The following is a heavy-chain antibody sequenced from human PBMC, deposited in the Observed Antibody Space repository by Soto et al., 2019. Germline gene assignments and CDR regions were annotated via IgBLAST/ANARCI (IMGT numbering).Heavy chain of an antibody. J-gene: IGHJ4*02. CDR2: ISESGTTI. CDR1: GLAFSAYY. D-gene: IGHD3-22*01. V-gene: IGHV3-11*01. Sequence: QVHLMESGGGLVKPGRSLRLSCAASGLAFSAYYMSWIRQAPGKGLEWLSYISESGTTIYYADSVKGRFTISRDNAKNSLYLQMNSLRAEDTAVYYCTRSDYDSSGYTDYWGQGTLVTVSS. CDR3: TRSDYDSSGYTDY.